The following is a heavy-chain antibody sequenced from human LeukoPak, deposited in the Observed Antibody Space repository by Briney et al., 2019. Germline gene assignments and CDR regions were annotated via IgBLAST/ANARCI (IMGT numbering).Heavy chain of an antibody. CDR2: ISGSGGST. Sequence: GGSLRLSCAASGFTFSSYAMSWVRQAPGKGLEWVSAISGSGGSTYYADSVKGRFTISRDNSKNTLYLQMNSLRAEDTAVYYCAKDLKGNTMIVAVAFDIWGQGTMVTVSS. CDR3: AKDLKGNTMIVAVAFDI. V-gene: IGHV3-23*01. J-gene: IGHJ3*02. D-gene: IGHD3-22*01. CDR1: GFTFSSYA.